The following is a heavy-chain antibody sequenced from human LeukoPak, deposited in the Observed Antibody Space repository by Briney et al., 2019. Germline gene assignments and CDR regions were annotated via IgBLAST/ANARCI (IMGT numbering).Heavy chain of an antibody. D-gene: IGHD3-9*01. CDR3: SKDTRDILTGYYNTAFDY. V-gene: IGHV3-9*01. J-gene: IGHJ4*02. CDR2: ISWNSGTI. CDR1: GFTFDDYA. Sequence: GGSLRLSCAASGFTFDDYAMHWVRQAPGKGLELVSGISWNSGTIGYADSVKGRFTISRDNGKKALFLQMNSLRAEDTALYYCSKDTRDILTGYYNTAFDYWGQGTLVTVSS.